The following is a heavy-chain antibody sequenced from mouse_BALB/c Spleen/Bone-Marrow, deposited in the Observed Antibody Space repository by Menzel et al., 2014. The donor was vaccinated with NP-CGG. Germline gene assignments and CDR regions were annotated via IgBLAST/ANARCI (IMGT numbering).Heavy chain of an antibody. CDR2: IYPGDGDT. J-gene: IGHJ2*01. D-gene: IGHD3-3*01. Sequence: VQLQQSGAELVRPGSSVKISCKASGYAFSSYWMNWVKQRPGQGLEWIGQIYPGDGDTYHNGKFKGKATLTADKSSITAYMQLSSLTSEDSTVYFCARRGPGFDYWGRGTTLTVSS. V-gene: IGHV1-80*01. CDR3: ARRGPGFDY. CDR1: GYAFSSYW.